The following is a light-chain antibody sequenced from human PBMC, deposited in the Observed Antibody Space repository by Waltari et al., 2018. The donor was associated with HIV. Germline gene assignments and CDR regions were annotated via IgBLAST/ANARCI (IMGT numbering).Light chain of an antibody. J-gene: IGKJ4*01. V-gene: IGKV3D-15*01. CDR1: QSVSNN. CDR2: GAS. Sequence: EILMTQSPATLSVSPGERATLSCRTSQSVSNNLAWYQQRPGQAPRILIYGASTRATGIPARFSGSGSGTEFTLTISSLESEDVAVYYCQQYNNWPPLTFGGGTKVEIK. CDR3: QQYNNWPPLT.